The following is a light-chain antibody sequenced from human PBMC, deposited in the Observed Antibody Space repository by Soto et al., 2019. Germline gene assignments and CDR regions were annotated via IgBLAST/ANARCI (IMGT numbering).Light chain of an antibody. CDR2: DVS. Sequence: QSVLTQPRSVSGSPGQSVTISCTGTSSDVGAYNYVSWYQQHPGKAPKLMIYDVSKRPSGVPDRFSGSKSGNTASLTISGVQAEDEADYYCCSYAGSYPYVFGTGTKLTVL. V-gene: IGLV2-11*01. J-gene: IGLJ1*01. CDR3: CSYAGSYPYV. CDR1: SSDVGAYNY.